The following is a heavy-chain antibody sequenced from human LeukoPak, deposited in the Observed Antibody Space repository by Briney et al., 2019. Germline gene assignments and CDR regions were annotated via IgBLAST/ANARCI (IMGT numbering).Heavy chain of an antibody. CDR1: GFTFSSYS. CDR2: ISSSSSYI. J-gene: IGHJ4*02. Sequence: GGSLRLSYAASGFTFSSYSMNWVRQAPGKGLEWVSSISSSSSYIYYADSVKGRFTISRDNAKNSLYLQMNSLRAEDTAVYYCARDLRYCSGGSCKGFDYWGQGTLVTVSS. D-gene: IGHD2-15*01. V-gene: IGHV3-21*01. CDR3: ARDLRYCSGGSCKGFDY.